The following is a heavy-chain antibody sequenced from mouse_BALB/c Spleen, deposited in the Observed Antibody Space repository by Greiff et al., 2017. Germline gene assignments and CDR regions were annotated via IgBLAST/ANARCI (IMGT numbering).Heavy chain of an antibody. D-gene: IGHD2-10*02. CDR3: AKYGNYDAMDY. J-gene: IGHJ4*01. CDR2: IWAGGST. V-gene: IGHV2-9*02. Sequence: QVQLKESGPGLVAPSQSLSITCTVSGFSLTSYGVHWVRQPQGKGLEWLGVIWAGGSTNYNSALMSRLSISKDNSKSQVFLIMNSLQTDDTAMYYCAKYGNYDAMDYWGQGTSVTVSS. CDR1: GFSLTSYG.